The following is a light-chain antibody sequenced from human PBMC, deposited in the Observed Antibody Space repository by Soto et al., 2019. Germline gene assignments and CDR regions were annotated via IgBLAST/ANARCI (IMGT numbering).Light chain of an antibody. Sequence: QSVLTQPPSASGSLGQSVTISCTGTSSDVGAYNYVSWYQQHPGKAPKLMIYEVTRRPSGVPDRFSGSKSGNTASLNVSGLQAEDDAEYYCSLYTTDSTYVFGTGTKV. CDR2: EVT. V-gene: IGLV2-8*01. CDR1: SSDVGAYNY. J-gene: IGLJ1*01. CDR3: SLYTTDSTYV.